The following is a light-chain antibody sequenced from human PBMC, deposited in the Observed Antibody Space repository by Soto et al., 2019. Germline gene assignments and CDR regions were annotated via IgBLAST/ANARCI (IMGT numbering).Light chain of an antibody. J-gene: IGKJ2*01. V-gene: IGKV3-11*01. CDR3: QHYSCSPPV. CDR1: QSISSY. CDR2: QTS. Sequence: IRLIPSPAPLSLYQGDRAPLSCRASQSISSYLAWYQQKPGQAPRLLIYQTSARATGIPGRFSGSGSGTDFNLTISNLQSEDVALYYCQHYSCSPPVFGQGTKVDIK.